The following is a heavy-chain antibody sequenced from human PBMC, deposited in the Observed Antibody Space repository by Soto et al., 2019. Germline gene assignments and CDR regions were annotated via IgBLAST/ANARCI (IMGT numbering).Heavy chain of an antibody. CDR3: AREVDYYYGMDG. CDR1: GGSISSYY. CDR2: IYYSGST. V-gene: IGHV4-59*01. J-gene: IGHJ6*02. Sequence: SETLSLTCTVSGGSISSYYWSWIRQPPGKGLEWIGYIYYSGSTNYNPSLKSRVTISVDTSKNQFSLKLSSVTAADTAVYYCAREVDYYYGMDGWGQGTTVTVSS.